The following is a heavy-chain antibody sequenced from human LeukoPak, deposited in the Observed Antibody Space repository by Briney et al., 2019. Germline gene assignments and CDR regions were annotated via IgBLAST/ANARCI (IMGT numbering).Heavy chain of an antibody. V-gene: IGHV3-9*03. CDR1: GFTFDDYA. J-gene: IGHJ2*01. CDR2: ISWNSGNI. Sequence: SGGSLRLSCAASGFTFDDYAMHWVRHAPGKGLEWVSGISWNSGNIVYADSVKGRFTISRDNAKNSLYLQMNSLRAEDMALYYCAKTTVVTPDWYFDLWGRGTLVTVSS. D-gene: IGHD4-23*01. CDR3: AKTTVVTPDWYFDL.